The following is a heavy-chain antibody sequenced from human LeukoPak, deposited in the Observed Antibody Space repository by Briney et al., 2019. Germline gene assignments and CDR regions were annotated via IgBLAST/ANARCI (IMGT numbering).Heavy chain of an antibody. CDR2: IYYSGST. CDR3: ARRVVPAAIHY. CDR1: GGSISSSSYY. V-gene: IGHV4-39*07. Sequence: PSETLSLTCTVSGGSISSSSYYWGWIRQPPGKGLEWIGSIYYSGSTYYNPSLKSRVTISVDTSKNQFSLKLSSVTAADTAVYYCARRVVPAAIHYWGQGTLVTVSS. J-gene: IGHJ4*02. D-gene: IGHD2-2*01.